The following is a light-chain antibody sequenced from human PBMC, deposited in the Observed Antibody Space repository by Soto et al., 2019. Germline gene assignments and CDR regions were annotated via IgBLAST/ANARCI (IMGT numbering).Light chain of an antibody. V-gene: IGLV2-14*01. Sequence: QSALTQPASVPGSPGQSITISCTGTSGDIGSYNRVSWYQQHSGKAPKLIIYEVTDRPSGVSNRFSGSKSGNTASLTISGLQAEDEAEYYCSSYTNINTRACVFGTGTKVTVL. CDR3: SSYTNINTRACV. CDR1: SGDIGSYNR. J-gene: IGLJ1*01. CDR2: EVT.